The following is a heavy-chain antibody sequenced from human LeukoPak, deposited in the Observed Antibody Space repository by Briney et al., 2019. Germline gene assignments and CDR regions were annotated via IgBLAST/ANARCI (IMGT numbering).Heavy chain of an antibody. D-gene: IGHD5-24*01. J-gene: IGHJ6*02. Sequence: SETLSLTCTASGGSITGYYWTWIRQPAGKELEWIGRIYSGGSTNYNPPLKSRVTMSVDTSKNQFSLKLSSVTAADTAVYYCATGRDADSARGYYDMDVWGQGTTVTVSS. CDR1: GGSITGYY. CDR3: ATGRDADSARGYYDMDV. V-gene: IGHV4-4*07. CDR2: IYSGGST.